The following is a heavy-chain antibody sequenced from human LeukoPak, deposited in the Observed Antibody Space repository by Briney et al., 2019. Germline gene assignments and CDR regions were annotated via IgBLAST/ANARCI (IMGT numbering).Heavy chain of an antibody. CDR1: GDSVSSNIVT. J-gene: IGHJ1*01. D-gene: IGHD1-26*01. CDR2: TYYRSKWN. Sequence: SQTLSLTCAISGDSVSSNIVTWNWIRQSPSRGLEWLGRTYYRSKWNNYAESVKSRITIKSDTAKNQFSLKLSSVTAADTALYYCARMRTGLWGFQHWGQGTLVTVSS. V-gene: IGHV6-1*01. CDR3: ARMRTGLWGFQH.